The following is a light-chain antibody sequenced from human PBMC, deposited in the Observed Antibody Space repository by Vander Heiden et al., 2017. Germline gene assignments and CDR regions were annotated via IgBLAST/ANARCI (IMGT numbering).Light chain of an antibody. CDR1: QSVSST. CDR2: GAS. V-gene: IGKV3-15*01. J-gene: IGKJ2*01. Sequence: EIVMTHSPATLSVSPGERATLSCRASQSVSSTLAWYQQKPGQAPRLLIYGASTRATGIPARFSGSGSGTEFTLTISSLQSEDFAVYYCQQYNNWPLYTFGQGTKLEIK. CDR3: QQYNNWPLYT.